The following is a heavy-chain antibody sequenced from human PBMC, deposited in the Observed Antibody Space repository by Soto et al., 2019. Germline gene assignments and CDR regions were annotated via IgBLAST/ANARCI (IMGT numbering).Heavy chain of an antibody. D-gene: IGHD3-16*01. V-gene: IGHV4-30-4*01. CDR1: GGSISSGDYY. CDR3: ARERAWKQQFGDYYYGMDV. Sequence: SETLSLTCTVSGGSISSGDYYWSWIRQPPGKGLEWIGYIYYSGSTYYNPSLKSRVTISVDTSKNQFSLKLSSVTAADTAVYYCARERAWKQQFGDYYYGMDVWGQGTTVTVSS. J-gene: IGHJ6*02. CDR2: IYYSGST.